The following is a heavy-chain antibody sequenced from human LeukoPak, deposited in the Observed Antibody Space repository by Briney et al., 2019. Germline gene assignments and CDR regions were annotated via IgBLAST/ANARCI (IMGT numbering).Heavy chain of an antibody. Sequence: SETLPLTCTVSGYSISSGYYWGWIRQPPGKGLEWIGSIYHSGSTYYNPSLKSRVTISVDTSKNQFSLKLSSVTAADTAVYYCASFLEWLLWNYWGQGTLVTVSS. CDR3: ASFLEWLLWNY. V-gene: IGHV4-38-2*02. CDR2: IYHSGST. J-gene: IGHJ4*02. D-gene: IGHD3-3*01. CDR1: GYSISSGYY.